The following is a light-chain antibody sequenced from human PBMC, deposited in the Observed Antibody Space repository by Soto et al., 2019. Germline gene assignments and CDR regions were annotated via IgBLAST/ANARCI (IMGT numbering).Light chain of an antibody. V-gene: IGKV1-12*01. CDR3: QQSYSTPPIT. CDR2: AAS. J-gene: IGKJ5*01. Sequence: DIQMTQSPSPVSASVGDRVTITCRASQGISNWLAWYQQKPGKAPKLLIYAASSLQSGVPSRFSGSGFGTDFTLTISSLQPEDFATYYCQQSYSTPPITFGQGTRLEIK. CDR1: QGISNW.